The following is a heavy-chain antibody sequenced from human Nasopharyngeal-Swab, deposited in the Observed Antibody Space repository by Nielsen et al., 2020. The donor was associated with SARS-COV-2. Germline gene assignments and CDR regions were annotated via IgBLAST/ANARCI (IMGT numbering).Heavy chain of an antibody. V-gene: IGHV3-23*01. CDR2: ISGSDGSA. Sequence: GVLKISCAASGFTFSSYAMSWVRQAPGKGLEWVSTISGSDGSAYYADSVKGRFTISRDNSRHTLCLQMNSLRAEDTAVYYCARIRTGAYFDYWGQGTLVTVSS. CDR3: ARIRTGAYFDY. CDR1: GFTFSSYA. J-gene: IGHJ4*02. D-gene: IGHD1-14*01.